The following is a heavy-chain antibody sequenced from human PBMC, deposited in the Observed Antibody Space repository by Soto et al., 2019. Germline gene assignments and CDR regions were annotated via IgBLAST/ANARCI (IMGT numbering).Heavy chain of an antibody. V-gene: IGHV4-4*02. J-gene: IGHJ5*02. D-gene: IGHD6-13*01. CDR2: TSHSGTT. CDR1: GDSINNSHW. Sequence: QVQLQESGLRLVQPSGTLSLICAVSGDSINNSHWWSWVRQTPGKGLEWLGETSHSGTTNYPPSLTTRVTTSIDKSTNKCSRTMNSATAAHKAVYYCAREVNSSPARGLNCFDPFGQVTLVTLSS. CDR3: AREVNSSPARGLNCFDP.